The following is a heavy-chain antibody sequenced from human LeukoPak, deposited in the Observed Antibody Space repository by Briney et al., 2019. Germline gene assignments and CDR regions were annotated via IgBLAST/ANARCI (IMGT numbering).Heavy chain of an antibody. Sequence: ASVKVSCKASGYTFTCYYMHWVGQAPGQGLEGRGWINPNRGGTNYAQKFQGRVTMTRDTSISTAYMELSRLRSDDTAVYYCARGRGSYRGGYYYMDVWGKGTTVTVSS. D-gene: IGHD3-10*01. J-gene: IGHJ6*03. CDR3: ARGRGSYRGGYYYMDV. CDR1: GYTFTCYY. V-gene: IGHV1-2*02. CDR2: INPNRGGT.